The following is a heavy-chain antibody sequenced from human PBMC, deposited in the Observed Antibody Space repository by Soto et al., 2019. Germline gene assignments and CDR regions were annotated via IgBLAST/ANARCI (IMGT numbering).Heavy chain of an antibody. Sequence: GGSLRLSCAASGFTFDSYAMTWVRQAPGKGLEWVSTISGSGVNTYYADSVKGRFTVSRDNPKTTAYLQMNSLRAEDTAVYYCAKDLNGYSGSYSFPFLDSWGQGALVTV. D-gene: IGHD1-26*01. CDR2: ISGSGVNT. J-gene: IGHJ4*02. CDR3: AKDLNGYSGSYSFPFLDS. V-gene: IGHV3-23*01. CDR1: GFTFDSYA.